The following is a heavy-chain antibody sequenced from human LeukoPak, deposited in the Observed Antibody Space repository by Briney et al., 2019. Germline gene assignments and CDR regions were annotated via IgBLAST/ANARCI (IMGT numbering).Heavy chain of an antibody. J-gene: IGHJ4*02. V-gene: IGHV3-74*01. CDR2: INTDGTVT. CDR1: GFTFSKYW. CDR3: ATKQWLAPPPDS. Sequence: GGSLRLSCAASGFTFSKYWMLWVRQAPGKGLESVSRINTDGTVTTYADSVRGRFTVSRDNADNTMLLQMNSVRDEDTAVYYCATKQWLAPPPDSWGQGTPVTVSS. D-gene: IGHD6-19*01.